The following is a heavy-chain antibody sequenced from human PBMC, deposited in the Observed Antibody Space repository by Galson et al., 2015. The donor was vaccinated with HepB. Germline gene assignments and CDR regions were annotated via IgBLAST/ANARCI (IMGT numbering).Heavy chain of an antibody. Sequence: LVKVSCKASGYTFTSYYMHWVRQAPGQGLEWMGIINPSGGSTTYAQKFQGRVTMTRDTSTSTVYMELSSLRSEDTVVYYCARGREQYQAVAGTDYWGQGTLVTVSS. CDR1: GYTFTSYY. V-gene: IGHV1-46*01. CDR3: ARGREQYQAVAGTDY. CDR2: INPSGGST. J-gene: IGHJ4*02. D-gene: IGHD6-19*01.